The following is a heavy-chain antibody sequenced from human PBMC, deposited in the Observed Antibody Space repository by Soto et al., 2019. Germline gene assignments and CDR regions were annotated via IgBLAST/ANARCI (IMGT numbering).Heavy chain of an antibody. Sequence: PGGSLRLSCAASGFTFGNYWMHWVRQAPGKGLEWVSRMKSDGSTTNYADSVKGRFTVSRDNARNTLHLQMNSLRAEDTAVYYCATAEVDYWGPGTLVTVSS. CDR2: MKSDGSTT. V-gene: IGHV3-74*01. J-gene: IGHJ4*02. CDR1: GFTFGNYW. CDR3: ATAEVDY.